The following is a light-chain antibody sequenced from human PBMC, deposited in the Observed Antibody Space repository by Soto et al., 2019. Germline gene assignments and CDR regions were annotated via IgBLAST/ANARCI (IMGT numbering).Light chain of an antibody. V-gene: IGKV3-20*01. CDR2: GAS. J-gene: IGKJ5*01. CDR3: QQYGSSTT. CDR1: QGIGDT. Sequence: SAATLSVSQGKSATLSCRASQGIGDTLAWYQHKPGQTPRLLIYGASSRATGIPDRFSGSGSGTDFTLTINRLEPEYFAVYYCQQYGSSTTFGQGTRLEIK.